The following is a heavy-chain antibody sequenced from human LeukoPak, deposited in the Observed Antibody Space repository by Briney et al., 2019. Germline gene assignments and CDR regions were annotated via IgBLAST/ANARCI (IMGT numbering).Heavy chain of an antibody. V-gene: IGHV3-30*01. D-gene: IGHD6-6*01. CDR3: ARDGPEYSSTSGYHYGMDV. J-gene: IGHJ6*02. CDR1: GFTFSNYA. CDR2: ISSDGSVI. Sequence: GGSLRLSCAASGFTFSNYAIHWVRQVPGRGLEWAALISSDGSVIYDADSVKGRFAISRDNSKNTLYLQINSLRPEDTAVYYCARDGPEYSSTSGYHYGMDVWGQGTTVTVSS.